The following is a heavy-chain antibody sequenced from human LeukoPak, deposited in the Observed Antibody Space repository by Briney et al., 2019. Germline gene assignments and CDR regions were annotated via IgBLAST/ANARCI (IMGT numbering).Heavy chain of an antibody. CDR2: IIPILGIA. CDR3: ARDRDIVVVPAAIPQDYYYYYGMDV. D-gene: IGHD2-2*02. J-gene: IGHJ6*02. Sequence: ASVKVSCKASGYTFTSYGISWVRQAPGQGLEWMGRIIPILGIANYAQKFQGRVTITADKSTSTAYMELSSLGSEDTAVYYCARDRDIVVVPAAIPQDYYYYYGMDVWGQGTTVTVSS. CDR1: GYTFTSYG. V-gene: IGHV1-69*04.